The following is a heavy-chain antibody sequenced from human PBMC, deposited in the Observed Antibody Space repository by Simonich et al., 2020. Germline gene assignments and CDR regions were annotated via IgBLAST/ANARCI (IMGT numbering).Heavy chain of an antibody. D-gene: IGHD6-13*01. J-gene: IGHJ4*02. CDR3: ARDAAGDY. CDR2: ISSSSSYK. V-gene: IGHV3-21*01. CDR1: GFTFSSYS. Sequence: EVQLVESGGGLVKPGGSLRLSFAASGFTFSSYSINWFRQAPGKGLEGVSSISSSSSYKYDADSVKGRFTISRDNAKNSLYLQMNSLRAEDTAVYYCARDAAGDYWGQGTLVTVSS.